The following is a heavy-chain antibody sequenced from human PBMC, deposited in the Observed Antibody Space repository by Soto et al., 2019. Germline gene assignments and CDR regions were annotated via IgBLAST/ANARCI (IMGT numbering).Heavy chain of an antibody. CDR3: ARGQWLAQNWFDP. V-gene: IGHV3-48*03. D-gene: IGHD6-19*01. CDR1: GFTFSSYE. Sequence: GGSLRLSCAASGFTFSSYEMNWVRQAPGKGLEWVSYISSSGSTIYYADSVKGRFTISRDNAKNSLYLQMNSLRAEDTAVYYCARGQWLAQNWFDPWGQGTMVTVS. J-gene: IGHJ5*02. CDR2: ISSSGSTI.